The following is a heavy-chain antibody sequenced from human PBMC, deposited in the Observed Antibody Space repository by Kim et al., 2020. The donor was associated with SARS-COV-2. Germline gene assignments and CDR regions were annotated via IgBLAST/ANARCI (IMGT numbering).Heavy chain of an antibody. CDR1: GYTFTSYA. D-gene: IGHD6-19*01. CDR2: INAGNGNT. J-gene: IGHJ6*02. CDR3: AREQWLPVYYYYYGMDV. V-gene: IGHV1-3*01. Sequence: ASVKVSCKASGYTFTSYAMHWVRQAPGQRLEWMGWINAGNGNTKYSQKFQGRVTITRDTSASTAYMELSSLRSEDTAVYYCAREQWLPVYYYYYGMDVWGQGTTVTVSS.